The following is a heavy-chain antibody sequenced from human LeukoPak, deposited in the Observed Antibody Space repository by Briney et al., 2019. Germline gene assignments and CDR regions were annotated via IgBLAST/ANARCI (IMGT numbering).Heavy chain of an antibody. D-gene: IGHD4-23*01. CDR3: ARVSRYGGKGRNWFDP. CDR2: ISGSGGNT. V-gene: IGHV3-23*01. J-gene: IGHJ5*02. Sequence: GGSLRLSCAASGFTFSSYAMSWVRQAPGKGLEWVSAISGSGGNTYYADSVKGRFTISRDNSKNTLYLQMNSLRAEDTAVYYCARVSRYGGKGRNWFDPWGQGTLVTVSS. CDR1: GFTFSSYA.